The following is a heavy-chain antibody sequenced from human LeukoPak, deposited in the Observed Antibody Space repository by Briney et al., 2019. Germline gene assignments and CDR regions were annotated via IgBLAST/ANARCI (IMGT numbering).Heavy chain of an antibody. V-gene: IGHV3-64D*06. Sequence: GGSLRLSCSLSGFTFSTFVMHCVRQAPGKGVEYVSAISSNGDNTYYADSVKGRFTISRDNSKNTLYLQMSSLRADDTAVYYCVRGTGYWGQGTLVTVSS. CDR2: ISSNGDNT. CDR3: VRGTGY. CDR1: GFTFSTFV. J-gene: IGHJ4*02.